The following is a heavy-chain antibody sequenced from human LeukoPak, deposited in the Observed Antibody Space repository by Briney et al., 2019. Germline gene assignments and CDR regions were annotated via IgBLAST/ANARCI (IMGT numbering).Heavy chain of an antibody. D-gene: IGHD3-16*01. CDR2: ISSSSSTI. Sequence: GGSLRLSCAASGFTFSSYALNWVRQAPGKGLEWVSYISSSSSTIYYADSVKGRFTISRDNAKNSLYLQMNSLRAEDTAVYYCARGAYYYEDWGQGTLVTVSS. CDR1: GFTFSSYA. J-gene: IGHJ4*02. V-gene: IGHV3-48*01. CDR3: ARGAYYYED.